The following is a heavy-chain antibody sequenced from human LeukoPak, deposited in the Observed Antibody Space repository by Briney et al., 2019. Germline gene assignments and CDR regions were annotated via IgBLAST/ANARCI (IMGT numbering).Heavy chain of an antibody. J-gene: IGHJ6*03. D-gene: IGHD2-2*01. CDR2: IYTSGST. V-gene: IGHV4-4*07. Sequence: SETLSLTCTVSGGSISSYYWSWIRQPAGKGLEWIGRIYTSGSTNNNPSLKSRVTMSVDTSKSQFSLNLSSVTAADTAVYYCARESSSISPYYFCMHVWGKGTTVTVSS. CDR1: GGSISSYY. CDR3: ARESSSISPYYFCMHV.